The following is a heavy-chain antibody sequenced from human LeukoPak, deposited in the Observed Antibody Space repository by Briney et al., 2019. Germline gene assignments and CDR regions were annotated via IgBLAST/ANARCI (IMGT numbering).Heavy chain of an antibody. CDR3: ASGHGGDYI. Sequence: PGGSLRLSCAASGFTFSSYGMHWVRQAPGKGLEWVAVIWYDGSNKYYADSVKGRFTISRDNSKNTLYLQMNSLRAEDTAVYYCASGHGGDYIWGQGTLVTVSS. CDR1: GFTFSSYG. CDR2: IWYDGSNK. J-gene: IGHJ4*02. V-gene: IGHV3-33*01. D-gene: IGHD4-17*01.